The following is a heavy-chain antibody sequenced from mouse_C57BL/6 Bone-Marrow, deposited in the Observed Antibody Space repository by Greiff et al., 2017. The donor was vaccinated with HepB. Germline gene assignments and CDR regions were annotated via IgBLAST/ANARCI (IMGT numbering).Heavy chain of an antibody. Sequence: EVKLMESGGGLVQPGGSLKLSCAASGFTFSDYGMAWVRQPPRKGPEWVAFISNLAYSIYYADTVPGRFTISRENAKNTLYLEMSSLRSEDTAMYYCASVKTGSMDYWGQGTSVTVSS. CDR1: GFTFSDYG. V-gene: IGHV5-15*01. J-gene: IGHJ4*01. D-gene: IGHD4-1*01. CDR2: ISNLAYSI. CDR3: ASVKTGSMDY.